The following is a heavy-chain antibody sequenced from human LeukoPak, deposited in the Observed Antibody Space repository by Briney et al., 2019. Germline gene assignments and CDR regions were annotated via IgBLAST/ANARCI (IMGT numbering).Heavy chain of an antibody. D-gene: IGHD3-22*01. CDR2: IWYDGSNK. CDR3: ARDGRESLYYYDSSGYSFDY. Sequence: PGGSLRLSCAASGFTFSSYGMHWVRQAPGKGLEWVAVIWYDGSNKYYADSVKGRFTISRDNSKNTLYLQMNSLRAEDTAVYYCARDGRESLYYYDSSGYSFDYWGQGTLVTVSS. J-gene: IGHJ4*02. CDR1: GFTFSSYG. V-gene: IGHV3-33*01.